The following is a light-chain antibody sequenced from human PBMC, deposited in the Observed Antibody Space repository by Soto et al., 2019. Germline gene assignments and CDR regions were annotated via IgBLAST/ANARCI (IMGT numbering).Light chain of an antibody. Sequence: EIVLTRSPGTLSLSPGERATLSCRASQSVTSSYLAWWQQKTGQAPRLVIYGESSRATGIPDRLSGNGSGTDFILTITRLEPEDFALYYCQKYGDSPITFGQGTRLEIK. CDR2: GES. CDR3: QKYGDSPIT. CDR1: QSVTSSY. V-gene: IGKV3-20*01. J-gene: IGKJ5*01.